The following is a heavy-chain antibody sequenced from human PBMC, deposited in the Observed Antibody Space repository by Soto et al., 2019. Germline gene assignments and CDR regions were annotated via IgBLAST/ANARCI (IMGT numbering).Heavy chain of an antibody. CDR3: ARDYGDYYDSRGFDY. CDR2: ISSSSSTI. D-gene: IGHD3-22*01. Sequence: GGSLKISCAASGFTFSSYSMNWVRQAPGKGLEWVSYISSSSSTIYYADSVKGRFTISRDNAKNSLYLQMNSLRDEDTAVYYCARDYGDYYDSRGFDYWGQGTLVTVSS. CDR1: GFTFSSYS. J-gene: IGHJ4*02. V-gene: IGHV3-48*02.